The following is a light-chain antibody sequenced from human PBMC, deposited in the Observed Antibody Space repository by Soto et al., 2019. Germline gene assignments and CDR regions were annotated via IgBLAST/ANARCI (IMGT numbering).Light chain of an antibody. CDR3: LQDYSYPLT. J-gene: IGKJ4*01. CDR1: QSISSA. CDR2: DAS. V-gene: IGKV1-5*01. Sequence: DIQMTQSHSTLSASVGDRIRITSLAIQSISSALAWYQQKPGKAPNLLIYDASNLESGVPSRFSGSGSGTDFTLTISSLQPDDFATYYCLQDYSYPLTFGGRTNV.